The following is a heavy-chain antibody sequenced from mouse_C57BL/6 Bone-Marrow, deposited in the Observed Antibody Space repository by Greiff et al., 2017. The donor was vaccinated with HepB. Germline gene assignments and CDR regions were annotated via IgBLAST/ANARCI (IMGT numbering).Heavy chain of an antibody. CDR1: GFTFSSYG. CDR2: ISSGGSYT. J-gene: IGHJ2*01. D-gene: IGHD1-1*01. V-gene: IGHV5-6*01. CDR3: ARQVLPYFDY. Sequence: EVHLVESGGDLVKPGGSLKLSCAASGFTFSSYGMSWVRQTPDKRLEWVATISSGGSYTYYPDSVKGRCTIYRDNAKNTLYLQMSSLKSEDTAMYYCARQVLPYFDYWGQGTTLTVSS.